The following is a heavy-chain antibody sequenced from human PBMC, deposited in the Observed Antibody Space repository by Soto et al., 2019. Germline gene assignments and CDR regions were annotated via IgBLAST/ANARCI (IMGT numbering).Heavy chain of an antibody. CDR3: AKDLRYCSGGICYDNGIEV. J-gene: IGHJ6*02. Sequence: EVQLLESGGGLVQPGGSLRLSCAASGFTFSSYAMSWVRQAPGKGLEWVSAISGSGGSTYYADSVKGRFTISRDNSKNTLYLQMNSLRAEDTAVYYCAKDLRYCSGGICYDNGIEVWGQGTTVTVSS. D-gene: IGHD2-15*01. CDR2: ISGSGGST. CDR1: GFTFSSYA. V-gene: IGHV3-23*01.